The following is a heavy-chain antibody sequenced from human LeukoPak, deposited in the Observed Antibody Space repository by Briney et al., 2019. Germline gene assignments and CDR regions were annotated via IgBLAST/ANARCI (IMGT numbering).Heavy chain of an antibody. D-gene: IGHD6-19*01. J-gene: IGHJ4*02. CDR3: ARAAVAAGIFYIDY. V-gene: IGHV3-66*01. CDR1: GFSVRTNY. CDR2: IYNSDHT. Sequence: PGGSLRLSCAASGFSVRTNYMAWVRQAPGQGLELDSLIYNSDHTFYADSVKDRMTISRDSSENTVFLQMNSLRAEDTAVYYCARAAVAAGIFYIDYWGQGTLVTVSS.